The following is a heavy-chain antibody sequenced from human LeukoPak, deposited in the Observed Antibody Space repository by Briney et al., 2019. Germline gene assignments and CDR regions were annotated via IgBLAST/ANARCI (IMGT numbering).Heavy chain of an antibody. J-gene: IGHJ3*02. D-gene: IGHD5-18*01. CDR1: GFTVSDNY. Sequence: GGSLRLSCGASGFTVSDNYMSWVRQAPGKGLEWVSIIYTGGTTYYADSVRGRFTISRDSSKTTVYLQMTSLTAGDTAVYYCPRLNAAMVLAFDIWGQGTMVTVSS. CDR2: IYTGGTT. CDR3: PRLNAAMVLAFDI. V-gene: IGHV3-53*01.